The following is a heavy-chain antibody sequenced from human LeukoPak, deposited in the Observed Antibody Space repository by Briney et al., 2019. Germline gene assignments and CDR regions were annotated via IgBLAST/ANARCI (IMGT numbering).Heavy chain of an antibody. CDR2: INPSGGST. Sequence: ASVKVSCKASGYTFTSYYMHWVRQAPGQGLEWMGIINPSGGSTSYAQKFQGRVTMTRDTSTSTVYMELSSLRSEDTAVYYCARGYSSSWYRSKKINYFDYWGQGILVTVSS. CDR1: GYTFTSYY. CDR3: ARGYSSSWYRSKKINYFDY. J-gene: IGHJ4*02. D-gene: IGHD6-13*01. V-gene: IGHV1-46*01.